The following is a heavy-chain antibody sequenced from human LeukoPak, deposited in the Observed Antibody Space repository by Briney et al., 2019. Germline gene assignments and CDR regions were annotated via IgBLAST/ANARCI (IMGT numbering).Heavy chain of an antibody. J-gene: IGHJ6*02. CDR1: GFTFSSYG. Sequence: GGSLRLSCAASGFTFSSYGMHWVRQAPGKGLEWVAFISYDGSNKYYADSVKGRFTISRDNSKNTLYLQMNSLRAEDTAVYYCARGYGGAYYYYGMDVWGQGTTVTVSS. V-gene: IGHV3-30*03. D-gene: IGHD4-23*01. CDR3: ARGYGGAYYYYGMDV. CDR2: ISYDGSNK.